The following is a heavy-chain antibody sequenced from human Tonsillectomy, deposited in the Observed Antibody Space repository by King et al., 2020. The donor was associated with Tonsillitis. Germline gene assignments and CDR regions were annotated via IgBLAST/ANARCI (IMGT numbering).Heavy chain of an antibody. CDR3: TGDGFYYGSGPANCFDP. CDR1: GFSIGDNA. Sequence: VQLVESGGGLVQPGRSLRLSCTASGFSIGDNAMSWFRQAPGKGLEWVGFIRSKAYGGTTEYAASVKGRFTISRDDSKTIAYLQMNSLKTEDTAVYYCTGDGFYYGSGPANCFDPWGQGTLVTVSS. CDR2: IRSKAYGGTT. V-gene: IGHV3-49*03. D-gene: IGHD3-10*01. J-gene: IGHJ5*02.